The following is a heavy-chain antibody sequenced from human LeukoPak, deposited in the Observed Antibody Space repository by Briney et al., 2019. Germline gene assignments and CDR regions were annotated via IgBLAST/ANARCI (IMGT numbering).Heavy chain of an antibody. J-gene: IGHJ3*02. D-gene: IGHD2-2*01. V-gene: IGHV4-61*02. Sequence: SQTLSRTCTVSGDSISGGSYYWSWIRQPAGNGLEWIGRIYTSGSTDYNPSLKSRVTISVDTSKNQFSLILSSVTAADTAVYYCARYCSSSSCPPPRDAFDIWGQGTIVTVSS. CDR3: ARYCSSSSCPPPRDAFDI. CDR1: GDSISGGSYY. CDR2: IYTSGST.